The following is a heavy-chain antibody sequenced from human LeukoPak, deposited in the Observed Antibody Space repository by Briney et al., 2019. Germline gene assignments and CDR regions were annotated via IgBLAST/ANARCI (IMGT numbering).Heavy chain of an antibody. CDR2: MNPNSGNT. V-gene: IGHV1-8*01. CDR1: GYTFTSYD. Sequence: ASVKVSCKASGYTFTSYDINWVRQATGQGLEWMGWMNPNSGNTGYAQKFQGRVTMTRNTSISTAYMELSSLRSEDTAVYYCASGFTYYYDSSGYSTWGQGTLVTVSS. J-gene: IGHJ5*02. D-gene: IGHD3-22*01. CDR3: ASGFTYYYDSSGYST.